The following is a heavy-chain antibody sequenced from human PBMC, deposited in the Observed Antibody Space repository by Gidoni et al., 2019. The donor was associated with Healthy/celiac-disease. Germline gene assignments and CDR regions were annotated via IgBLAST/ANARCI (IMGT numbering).Heavy chain of an antibody. CDR2: IYYSGST. CDR3: ARGIAAARYRGWYDMGYFDY. D-gene: IGHD6-13*01. Sequence: QVQLQESGPGLVKPSQTLSLTCTVSGGSISSGGYYWSWIRQHPGKGLEWIGYIYYSGSTYYNPSLKSRVTISVDTSKNQFSLKLSSVTAADTAVYYCARGIAAARYRGWYDMGYFDYWGQGTLVTVSS. V-gene: IGHV4-31*03. CDR1: GGSISSGGYY. J-gene: IGHJ4*02.